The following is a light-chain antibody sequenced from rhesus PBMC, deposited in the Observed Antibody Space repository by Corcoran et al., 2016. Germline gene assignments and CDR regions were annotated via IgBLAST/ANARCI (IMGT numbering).Light chain of an antibody. V-gene: IGKV1-33*02. J-gene: IGKJ2*01. CDR1: QGISNA. CDR3: QQGYRTPYS. Sequence: DIQMSQSPSSLSAPVGDKVTITCRASQGISNALAWYQQKPGKAPKLLIYAASNMESGDPSRFSGSRSGTDFTLTISSLQPEDFATYFCQQGYRTPYSFDQGTKVEIK. CDR2: AAS.